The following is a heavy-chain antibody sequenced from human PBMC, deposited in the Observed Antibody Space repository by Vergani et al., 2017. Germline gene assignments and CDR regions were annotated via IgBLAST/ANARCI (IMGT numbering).Heavy chain of an antibody. CDR2: ICHTEDT. CDR3: ATFGYRRWGYYFDY. D-gene: IGHD2-2*02. J-gene: IGHJ4*02. CDR1: GDSISSNNC. V-gene: IGHV4-4*03. Sequence: QVQLQESGPGLVKPPGTLSLTCAVSGDSISSNNCWTWVRQPAGKGLEWIGEICHTEDTKYSPSLKSRVTVSVDESRNLFSLMLNSVTAADTAVYYCATFGYRRWGYYFDYWGQGILVTVSS.